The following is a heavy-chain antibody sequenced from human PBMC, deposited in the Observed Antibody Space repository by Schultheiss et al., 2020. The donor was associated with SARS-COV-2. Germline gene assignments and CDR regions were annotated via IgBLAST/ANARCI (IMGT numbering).Heavy chain of an antibody. J-gene: IGHJ6*02. CDR2: ISGSSSYI. D-gene: IGHD3-22*01. CDR1: GFTFSSYA. V-gene: IGHV3-21*01. CDR3: AKGDSSGSNYYGMDV. Sequence: GESLKISCAASGFTFSSYAMSWVRQAPGKGLEWVSAISGSSSYIYYADSVKGRFTISRDNAKNSLYLQMNSLRAEDTAVYYCAKGDSSGSNYYGMDVWGQGTTVTVSS.